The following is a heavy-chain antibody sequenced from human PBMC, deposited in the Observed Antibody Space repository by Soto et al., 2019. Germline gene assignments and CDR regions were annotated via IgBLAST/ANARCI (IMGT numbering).Heavy chain of an antibody. Sequence: QVPLVQSGAEVKKPGASVRVSCKASGYSFSAYYIHWMRQAPGQGLEWMGWINPNSGGTKFAQKFQGWVTMTRDTSIATAYMELSRLKSDATAVYFCARESGGTTATLDYYYFYMDVWGKGTTVTVSS. CDR1: GYSFSAYY. CDR3: ARESGGTTATLDYYYFYMDV. D-gene: IGHD4-17*01. V-gene: IGHV1-2*04. J-gene: IGHJ6*03. CDR2: INPNSGGT.